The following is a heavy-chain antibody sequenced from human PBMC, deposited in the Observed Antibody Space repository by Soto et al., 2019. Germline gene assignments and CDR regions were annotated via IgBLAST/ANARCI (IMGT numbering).Heavy chain of an antibody. D-gene: IGHD6-13*01. CDR2: IVPIFGST. Sequence: QVQLVQSGAEVKKPGSSGKVSCKASGGTFSSYAISWVRQAPGQGLEWMGGIVPIFGSTNYAQRFQGRVTITADGSTSTAYMELSSLTSEDTAVYYWARDRIAVAGFYYYYGMDVWGQGTTVTVSS. CDR1: GGTFSSYA. CDR3: ARDRIAVAGFYYYYGMDV. V-gene: IGHV1-69*01. J-gene: IGHJ6*02.